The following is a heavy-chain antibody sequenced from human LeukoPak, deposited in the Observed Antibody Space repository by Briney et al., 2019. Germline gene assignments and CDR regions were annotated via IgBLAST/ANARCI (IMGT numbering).Heavy chain of an antibody. J-gene: IGHJ4*02. Sequence: RGSPRLSSAASGFTPSNLEMNSGRPAPRKGLERGSYISSSGSTIYYADAVQGRFTISRDNAKNSMYLQMNSRRAEGTAVYLCASVAVTGTYFDCWGQGTLVTVSS. V-gene: IGHV3-48*03. CDR1: GFTPSNLE. D-gene: IGHD6-13*01. CDR3: ASVAVTGTYFDC. CDR2: ISSSGSTI.